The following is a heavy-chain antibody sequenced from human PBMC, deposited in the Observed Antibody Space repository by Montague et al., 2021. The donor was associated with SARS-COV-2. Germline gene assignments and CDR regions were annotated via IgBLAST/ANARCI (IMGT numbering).Heavy chain of an antibody. V-gene: IGHV3-53*01. CDR3: ARGLEYRGSSYQYYSGFDV. J-gene: IGHJ6*02. CDR1: GISVSTNY. Sequence: SLRLSCAASGISVSTNYMTWVRQAPGKGLEWDSVIYSCGTTYYADSVTGRFTMSRDNSKNTVYLQMSSLRAEDTALYYCARGLEYRGSSYQYYSGFDVWGQGTSVTVSS. D-gene: IGHD6-6*01. CDR2: IYSCGTT.